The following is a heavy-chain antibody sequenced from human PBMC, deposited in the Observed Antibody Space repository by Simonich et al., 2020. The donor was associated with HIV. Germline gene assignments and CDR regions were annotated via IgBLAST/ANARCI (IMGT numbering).Heavy chain of an antibody. CDR2: ISGKRGSR. D-gene: IGHD6-6*01. J-gene: IGHJ4*02. Sequence: EVQLVESGGGLVQPGRSLRLYCAASGFTFDDYAMHWVRQAPVKCLEWVSGISGKRGSRGYADSVKGRFTISRDNAKNSLYLQMNSLRAEDMALYYCAKDRYSSSSGSFDYWGQGTLVTVSS. CDR3: AKDRYSSSSGSFDY. V-gene: IGHV3-9*03. CDR1: GFTFDDYA.